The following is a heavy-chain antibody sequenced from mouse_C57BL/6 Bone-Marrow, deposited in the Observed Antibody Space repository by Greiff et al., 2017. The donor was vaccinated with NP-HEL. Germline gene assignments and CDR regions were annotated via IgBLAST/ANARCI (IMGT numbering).Heavy chain of an antibody. J-gene: IGHJ3*01. V-gene: IGHV14-2*01. CDR3: ARSHYYGSTWFAY. Sequence: EVMLVESGAELVKPGASVKLSCTASGFNIKDYYMHWVKQRTEQGLEWIGRIDPEDGETKYAQKFQGKATITADTSSNTAYLQLSSLTSEYTAVYYCARSHYYGSTWFAYWGQGTLVTVSA. D-gene: IGHD1-1*01. CDR2: IDPEDGET. CDR1: GFNIKDYY.